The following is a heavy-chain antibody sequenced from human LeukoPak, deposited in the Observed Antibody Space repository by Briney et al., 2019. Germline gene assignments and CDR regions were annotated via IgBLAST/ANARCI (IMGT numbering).Heavy chain of an antibody. Sequence: SETLSLTCAVYGGSFSGYYWSWIRQPPGKGLEWIGEINHSGSTNYNPSLKSRVTISVDTSKNQFSLKLSSVTAADTAVYYCARGQGGWFGHPYNWFDPWGQGTLVTVSS. J-gene: IGHJ5*02. V-gene: IGHV4-34*01. CDR3: ARGQGGWFGHPYNWFDP. CDR1: GGSFSGYY. CDR2: INHSGST. D-gene: IGHD3-10*01.